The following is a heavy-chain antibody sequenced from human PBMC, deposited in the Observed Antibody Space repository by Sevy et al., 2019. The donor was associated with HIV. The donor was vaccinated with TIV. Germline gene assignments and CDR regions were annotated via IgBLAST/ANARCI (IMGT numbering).Heavy chain of an antibody. CDR3: VAAHTWQDY. CDR2: VNSDGSST. CDR1: GFTFSSYW. V-gene: IGHV3-74*01. Sequence: GGSLRLSCAASGFTFSSYWVHWVRQAPGKGPVWVSGVNSDGSSTNYADSVKGRFTMSRDSAKNTLYLQMNSLRAEDTAVYFCVAAHTWQDYWGQGTLVTVSS. D-gene: IGHD2-15*01. J-gene: IGHJ4*02.